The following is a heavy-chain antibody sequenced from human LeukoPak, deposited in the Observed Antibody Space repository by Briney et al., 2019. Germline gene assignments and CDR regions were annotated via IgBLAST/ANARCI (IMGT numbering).Heavy chain of an antibody. J-gene: IGHJ5*02. CDR3: ARDVSKSLVIKYNWFDP. Sequence: SETLSLTCTVSGGSISSYYWSWIRQPAGKGLEWIERIYTSGSTNYNPSLKSRVTMSVDTSKNQFSLKLSSVTAADTAVYYCARDVSKSLVIKYNWFDPWGQGTPVTVSS. CDR2: IYTSGST. CDR1: GGSISSYY. V-gene: IGHV4-4*07. D-gene: IGHD3-9*01.